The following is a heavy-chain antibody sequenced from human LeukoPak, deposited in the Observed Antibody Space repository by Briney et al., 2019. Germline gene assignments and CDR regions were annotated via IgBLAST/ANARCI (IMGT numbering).Heavy chain of an antibody. J-gene: IGHJ6*02. CDR2: IYYSGST. V-gene: IGHV4-61*01. CDR1: GGSVSSGSYY. Sequence: SETLSLTCTVSGGSVSSGSYYWSRIRQPPGKGLEWIGYIYYSGSTNYNPSLKSRVTISVDTSKNQFSLKLSSVTAADTAVYYCARDSSSRYSNYGYYYYYYGMDVWGQGTTATVSS. D-gene: IGHD4-11*01. CDR3: ARDSSSRYSNYGYYYYYYGMDV.